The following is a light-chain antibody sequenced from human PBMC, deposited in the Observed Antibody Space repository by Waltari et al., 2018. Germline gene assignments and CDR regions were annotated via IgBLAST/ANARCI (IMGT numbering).Light chain of an antibody. CDR2: DAS. V-gene: IGKV1-5*01. Sequence: DIQMTQSPSTLSASEGDRVTITCRASHTINNYLAWYQQKPGKAPKLVIYDASSLESGVPSRFSGSGSGTEFTLTISSLQAEDVAVYYCQQYFGLPLTFGGGTKLEIK. CDR1: HTINNY. J-gene: IGKJ4*01. CDR3: QQYFGLPLT.